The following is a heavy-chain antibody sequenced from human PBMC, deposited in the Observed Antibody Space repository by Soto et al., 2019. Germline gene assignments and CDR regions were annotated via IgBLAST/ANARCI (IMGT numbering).Heavy chain of an antibody. CDR1: GGSFSGYY. Sequence: SETLSLTCAVYGGSFSGYYWSWIRQPPGKGLEWIGEINHSGSTNYNPSLKSRVTISVDTSKNQFSLKLSSVTAADTAVYYCARSLSAGIQLWQFDYWGQGTLVTVSS. CDR3: ARSLSAGIQLWQFDY. J-gene: IGHJ4*02. CDR2: INHSGST. V-gene: IGHV4-34*01. D-gene: IGHD5-18*01.